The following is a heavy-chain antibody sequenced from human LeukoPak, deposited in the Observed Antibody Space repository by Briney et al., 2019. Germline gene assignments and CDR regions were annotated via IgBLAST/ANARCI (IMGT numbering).Heavy chain of an antibody. CDR3: ARTGIYCSGGSCYFDY. D-gene: IGHD2-15*01. J-gene: IGHJ4*02. V-gene: IGHV3-9*01. CDR2: ISWNSGSI. Sequence: PGGSLRLSCAASGFTFDDYAMHWVRQAPGKGLEWVSGISWNSGSIGYADSVKGRFTISRDNAKNSLYLQMNSLRAEDTALYYCARTGIYCSGGSCYFDYWGQGTLVTVSS. CDR1: GFTFDDYA.